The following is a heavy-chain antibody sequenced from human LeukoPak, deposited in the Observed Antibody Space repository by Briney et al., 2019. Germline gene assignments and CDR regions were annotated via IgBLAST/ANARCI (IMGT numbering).Heavy chain of an antibody. J-gene: IGHJ4*02. CDR1: GYTFTGYY. CDR2: INPNSGGT. CDR3: ARSHYYDSSGYSSCGY. D-gene: IGHD3-22*01. Sequence: GASVKVSCKASGYTFTGYYMHWVRQAPGQGLEWMGRINPNSGGTNYAQKFQGRVTMTRDTSISTACMELSRLRSDDTAVYYCARSHYYDSSGYSSCGYWGQGTLVTVSS. V-gene: IGHV1-2*06.